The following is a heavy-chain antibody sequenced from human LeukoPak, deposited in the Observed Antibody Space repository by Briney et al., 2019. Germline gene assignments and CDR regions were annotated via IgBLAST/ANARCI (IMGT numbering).Heavy chain of an antibody. Sequence: GGSLRLSCAASGFTFSRCDMSWVRRAPGKGPEWVSAISASGTDTYYADSVKGRFTISRDTSRNMLYLQMNSLRAEDTAVYYCAKEGAMVRGVYWGQGTLVTVP. CDR3: AKEGAMVRGVY. J-gene: IGHJ4*02. V-gene: IGHV3-23*01. D-gene: IGHD3-10*01. CDR1: GFTFSRCD. CDR2: ISASGTDT.